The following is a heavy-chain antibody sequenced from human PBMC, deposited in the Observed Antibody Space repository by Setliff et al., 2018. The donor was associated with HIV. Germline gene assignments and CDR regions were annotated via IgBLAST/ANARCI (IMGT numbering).Heavy chain of an antibody. V-gene: IGHV3-7*01. J-gene: IGHJ3*01. CDR2: IGQDGSEK. CDR3: VRDPGGIFDAFDV. Sequence: GESLRLSCAASGFTFRNAWMCWVRQAPGKGLEWVANIGQDGSEKNYVDSVKGRFTISRDNAKNSLYLQMHSLTDEDTAVYYCVRDPGGIFDAFDVWGQGTMVTV. CDR1: GFTFRNAW. D-gene: IGHD3-3*01.